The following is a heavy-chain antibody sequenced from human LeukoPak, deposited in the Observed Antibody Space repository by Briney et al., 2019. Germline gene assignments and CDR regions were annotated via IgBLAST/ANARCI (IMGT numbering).Heavy chain of an antibody. J-gene: IGHJ4*03. V-gene: IGHV3-30*04. CDR1: GFTFSSYA. CDR3: ARDRDSSSWSRGYFDY. Sequence: GRSLRLSCAASGFTFSSYAKHWVRQAPGKGLEWVAVISYDGSNKYYADSVKGRFTISRDNSKNTLYLQMNSLRAEDTAVYYCARDRDSSSWSRGYFDYWGQGTLVTVSS. D-gene: IGHD6-13*01. CDR2: ISYDGSNK.